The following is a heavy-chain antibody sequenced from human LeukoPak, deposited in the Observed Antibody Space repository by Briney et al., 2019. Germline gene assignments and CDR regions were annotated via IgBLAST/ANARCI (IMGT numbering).Heavy chain of an antibody. D-gene: IGHD2-2*01. J-gene: IGHJ3*02. Sequence: GGSLRPSCAASGFTFDDYAMHWVREAPGKGLEWVSGISWNSGSIGYADSVKGRFTISRDNAKNSLYLQMNSLRAEDMALYYCAKDSAAIVEGDAFDIWGQGTMVTVSS. CDR1: GFTFDDYA. CDR2: ISWNSGSI. V-gene: IGHV3-9*03. CDR3: AKDSAAIVEGDAFDI.